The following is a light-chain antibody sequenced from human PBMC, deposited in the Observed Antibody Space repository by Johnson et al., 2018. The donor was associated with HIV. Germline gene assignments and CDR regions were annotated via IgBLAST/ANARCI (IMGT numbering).Light chain of an antibody. CDR2: DNH. V-gene: IGLV1-51*01. CDR3: GTWDTSLSGGGF. J-gene: IGLJ1*01. Sequence: QSVLTQPPSVSAAPGQKVTISCSASSSNIVNIYISWYQHLPGTAPKLLIYDNHKRPSGIPDRFSGSKSGTSATLGITGLQTGDEADYYCGTWDTSLSGGGFFGTGTKVTVL. CDR1: SSNIVNIY.